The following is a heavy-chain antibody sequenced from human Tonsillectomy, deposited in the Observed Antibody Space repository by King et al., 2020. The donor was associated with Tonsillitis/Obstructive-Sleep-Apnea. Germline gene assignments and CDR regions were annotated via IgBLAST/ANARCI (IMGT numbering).Heavy chain of an antibody. CDR3: ARPRRDSTSSPERIAMDV. D-gene: IGHD6-6*01. Sequence: VQLVESGDEVKKPGESLRISCKGSGYNFTSFWISWVRQMPGKGLEWMGRIDPSDSYSNYTPSFRGHVTISADKSISTDYLQWSSLKASDSAMYYCARPRRDSTSSPERIAMDVWGQGTTVTVSS. CDR1: GYNFTSFW. CDR2: IDPSDSYS. J-gene: IGHJ6*02. V-gene: IGHV5-10-1*03.